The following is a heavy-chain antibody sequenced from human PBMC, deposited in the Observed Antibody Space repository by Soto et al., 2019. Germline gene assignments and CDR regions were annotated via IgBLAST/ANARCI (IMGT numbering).Heavy chain of an antibody. CDR2: INHSGST. V-gene: IGHV4-34*01. CDR1: GGSFSGYY. J-gene: IGHJ6*03. CDR3: ARVPGEVVVPAAMGGYYYYYYMDV. D-gene: IGHD2-2*01. Sequence: QVQLQQWGAGLLKPSETLSLTCAVYGGSFSGYYWSWIRQPPGKGLEWIGEINHSGSTNYNPSLKSRVTISVDTSKNQFSLKLSSVTAADTAVYYCARVPGEVVVPAAMGGYYYYYYMDVWGKGTTVTVSS.